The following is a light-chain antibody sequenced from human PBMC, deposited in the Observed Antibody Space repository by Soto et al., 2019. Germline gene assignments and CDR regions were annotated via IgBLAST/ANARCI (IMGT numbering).Light chain of an antibody. V-gene: IGLV2-14*01. CDR1: SSDVGGYNY. Sequence: QSALTQPASVSGSPGQSITISCTGTSSDVGGYNYVSWYQQHPGKAPKLMIYEVSNRPSGVSXRFSGSKSGNTASLTISXXXXEDEAXXXXSSYTTISTLEVFGGGTKLTVL. CDR2: EVS. CDR3: SSYTTISTLEV. J-gene: IGLJ3*02.